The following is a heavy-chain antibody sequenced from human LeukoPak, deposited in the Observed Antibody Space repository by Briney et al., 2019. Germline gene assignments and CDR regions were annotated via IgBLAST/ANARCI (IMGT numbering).Heavy chain of an antibody. D-gene: IGHD3-10*01. J-gene: IGHJ5*02. CDR2: INPSGGST. CDR1: GYTLTSYY. V-gene: IGHV1-46*01. CDR3: ARVDTMVRGVIFGFDP. Sequence: GASVKVSCKASGYTLTSYYMHWVRQAPGQGLEWMGIINPSGGSTSYAQKFQGRVTMTRDTSMSTAYMELSSLRSEDTAVYYCARVDTMVRGVIFGFDPWGQGTLVTVSS.